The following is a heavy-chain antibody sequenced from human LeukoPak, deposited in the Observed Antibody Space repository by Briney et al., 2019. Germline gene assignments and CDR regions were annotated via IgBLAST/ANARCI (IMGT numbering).Heavy chain of an antibody. CDR2: IIPIFGTA. J-gene: IGHJ5*02. D-gene: IGHD3-10*01. V-gene: IGHV1-69*13. Sequence: SVKVSCKASGGTFSSYAISWVRQAPGQGLEWMGGIIPIFGTANYAQKFQGRVTITADESTSTAYMELSSLRSEDTAVYYCARDEDMVRGRWFDPWGQGTLVTVSS. CDR1: GGTFSSYA. CDR3: ARDEDMVRGRWFDP.